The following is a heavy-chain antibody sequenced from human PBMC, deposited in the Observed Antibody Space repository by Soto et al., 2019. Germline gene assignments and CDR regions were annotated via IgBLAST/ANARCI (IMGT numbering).Heavy chain of an antibody. D-gene: IGHD3-3*01. V-gene: IGHV1-69*13. CDR2: IIPIFGTA. Sequence: SVKVSCKASGGTFSSYAISWVRQAPGQGLEWMGGIIPIFGTANYAQKFQGRVTITADESTSTAYMELSSLRSEDTAVYYCARGRQVYDFWSGHARVVHYYGMDVWGQGTTVTVSS. CDR3: ARGRQVYDFWSGHARVVHYYGMDV. J-gene: IGHJ6*02. CDR1: GGTFSSYA.